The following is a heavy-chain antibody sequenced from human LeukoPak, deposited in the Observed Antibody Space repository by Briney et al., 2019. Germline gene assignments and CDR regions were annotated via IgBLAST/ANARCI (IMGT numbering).Heavy chain of an antibody. D-gene: IGHD3-22*01. V-gene: IGHV1-18*01. CDR1: GYTFTSYG. J-gene: IGHJ4*02. CDR3: AGGQGYYDSSGYFPY. CDR2: ISAYNGNI. Sequence: ASVKVSCKASGYTFTSYGISWVRQAPGQGLEWMGWISAYNGNINYAQKLQGRVTMTTDTSTSTAYMELRSLRSDDTAVYYCAGGQGYYDSSGYFPYWGQGTLVTVSS.